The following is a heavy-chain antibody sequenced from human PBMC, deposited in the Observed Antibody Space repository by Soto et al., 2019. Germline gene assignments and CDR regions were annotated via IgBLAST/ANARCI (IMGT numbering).Heavy chain of an antibody. CDR2: ISSGSINI. CDR1: GFAFRSYD. Sequence: SLRLSCAASGFAFRSYDMNWVRQAPGKVLEWVASISSGSINIYYADSVKGRFTISRDNAKNSLFLQMDRLRAEDSAVYYCASATVVASTFDFWGPGTMVTVSS. D-gene: IGHD3-22*01. CDR3: ASATVVASTFDF. V-gene: IGHV3-21*01. J-gene: IGHJ4*02.